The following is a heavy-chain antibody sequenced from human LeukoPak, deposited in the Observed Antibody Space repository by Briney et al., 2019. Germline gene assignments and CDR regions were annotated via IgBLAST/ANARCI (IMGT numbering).Heavy chain of an antibody. J-gene: IGHJ4*02. Sequence: GGSLRLSCAASGFTFSSYSMNWVRQAPGKGLEWVSYISSSSSTIYYADSVKGRFTISRDNAKNSLYLQMNSLRAEDTALYYCAKDRRIYCSGGTCYDNLDYWGQGTLVTVSS. D-gene: IGHD2-15*01. V-gene: IGHV3-48*01. CDR2: ISSSSSTI. CDR1: GFTFSSYS. CDR3: AKDRRIYCSGGTCYDNLDY.